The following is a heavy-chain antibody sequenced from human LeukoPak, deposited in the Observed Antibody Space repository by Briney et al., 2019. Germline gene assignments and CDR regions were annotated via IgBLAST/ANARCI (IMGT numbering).Heavy chain of an antibody. Sequence: RPGGSLRLSCAASGFTFDDYGMSWVRQAPGKGLEWVSGINWNGGSTGYADSVKGRFTISRDNAKNSLYLQMNSLRAEDTAVYYCAKGSFRAHFRSYAVYFDYWGQGTLVTVSS. CDR3: AKGSFRAHFRSYAVYFDY. CDR1: GFTFDDYG. J-gene: IGHJ4*02. CDR2: INWNGGST. V-gene: IGHV3-20*04. D-gene: IGHD1-26*01.